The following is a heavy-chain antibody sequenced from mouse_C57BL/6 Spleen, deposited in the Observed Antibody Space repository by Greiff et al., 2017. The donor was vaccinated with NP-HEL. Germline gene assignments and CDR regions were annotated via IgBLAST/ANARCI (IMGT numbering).Heavy chain of an antibody. V-gene: IGHV2-2*01. CDR1: GFSLTSYG. D-gene: IGHD2-4*01. CDR3: ARNGAYDYDTGFV. J-gene: IGHJ1*03. CDR2: IWSGGST. Sequence: QVQLKESGPGLVQPSQSLSITCTVSGFSLTSYGVHWVRQSPGKGLEWLGVIWSGGSTDYNAAFISRLSISKDNSKSQVFFKMNSLQADDTAIYYCARNGAYDYDTGFVWGTGTTVTVSS.